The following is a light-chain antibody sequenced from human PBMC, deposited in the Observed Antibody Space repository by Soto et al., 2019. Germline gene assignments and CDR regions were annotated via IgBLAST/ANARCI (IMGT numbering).Light chain of an antibody. CDR3: QQYGRFLT. V-gene: IGKV1-5*03. J-gene: IGKJ2*01. CDR2: RAS. CDR1: QSIDTA. Sequence: DIQMTQSPSTLSASVGDRVTITCRASQSIDTALAWYQQKPGKAPNLLIYRASNLEGGVPSRFSGSGSGTDFTLAISSLQPDDFATYYCQQYGRFLTFGQGTKVDIK.